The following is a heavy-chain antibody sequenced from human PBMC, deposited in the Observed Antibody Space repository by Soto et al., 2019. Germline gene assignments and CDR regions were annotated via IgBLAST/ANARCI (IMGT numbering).Heavy chain of an antibody. CDR2: IYSSGAT. D-gene: IGHD4-17*01. V-gene: IGHV4-61*01. J-gene: IGHJ4*02. CDR3: ARGPTVTTDY. Sequence: SGTPFLTCTVFCGSLSSDIHHLSLMRQPPGKGLEWIGYIYSSGATNYNPSLKSRVTISIDTSRNQFSLNLRSVIAADTAVYYCARGPTVTTDYWGQGTLVTVSS. CDR1: CGSLSSDIHH.